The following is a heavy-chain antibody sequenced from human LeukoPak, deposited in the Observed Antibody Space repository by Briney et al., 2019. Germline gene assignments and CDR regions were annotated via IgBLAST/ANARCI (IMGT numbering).Heavy chain of an antibody. Sequence: GGSLRLSCAASGFTVSDNYMSWVRQGPGKGLEWVSSISSGSSYIYYADSVKGRFTISRDNVKKSLYLQMNNLRAEDAAVYYCARDADSSSSVTLIDYWGQGTLVTVSS. D-gene: IGHD6-6*01. CDR2: ISSGSSYI. J-gene: IGHJ4*02. CDR3: ARDADSSSSVTLIDY. CDR1: GFTVSDNY. V-gene: IGHV3-21*01.